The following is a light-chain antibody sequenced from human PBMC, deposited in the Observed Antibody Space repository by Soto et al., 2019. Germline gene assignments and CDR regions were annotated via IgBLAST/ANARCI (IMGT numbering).Light chain of an antibody. V-gene: IGLV2-14*03. CDR1: SNDVGGYNF. CDR2: DVS. CDR3: SSYTNSITLVV. J-gene: IGLJ2*01. Sequence: QSALTQPASVSGSPGQSITISCTGTSNDVGGYNFVSWYQHHPGEAPKLMIYDVSDRPSGISDRFSGSKSGNTASLTISGLQPEDEADYYCSSYTNSITLVVFGGGTKVTVL.